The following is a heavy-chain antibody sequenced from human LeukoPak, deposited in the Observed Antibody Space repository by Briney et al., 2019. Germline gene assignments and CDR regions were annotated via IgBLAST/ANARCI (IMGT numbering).Heavy chain of an antibody. Sequence: PGGSLRLSCAASGFTFSSYWMHWVRQAPGKGLVWVSRIKTDGSSTDYAGSVKGRFTISRDNAKNTMYLQMNSLRAEDTAVYYCARGVSGTGPDIWGLGTMVTVSS. D-gene: IGHD5/OR15-5a*01. V-gene: IGHV3-74*01. J-gene: IGHJ3*02. CDR2: IKTDGSST. CDR1: GFTFSSYW. CDR3: ARGVSGTGPDI.